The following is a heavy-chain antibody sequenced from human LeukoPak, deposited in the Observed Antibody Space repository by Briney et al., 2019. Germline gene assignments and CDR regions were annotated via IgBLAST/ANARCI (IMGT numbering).Heavy chain of an antibody. CDR2: IYYSGST. D-gene: IGHD5-18*01. J-gene: IGHJ5*02. Sequence: SQTLSLTCTVSGGSISSGGYYWSWIRQHPGKGLEWIGYIYYSGSTYYNPSLKSRVTISVDTSKNQFSLKLSSVTAADTAVYYCARDRAGYSYGSDWFDPWGQGTLVTVSS. CDR1: GGSISSGGYY. CDR3: ARDRAGYSYGSDWFDP. V-gene: IGHV4-31*03.